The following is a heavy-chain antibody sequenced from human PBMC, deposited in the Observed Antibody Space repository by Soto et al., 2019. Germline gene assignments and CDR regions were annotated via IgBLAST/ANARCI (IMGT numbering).Heavy chain of an antibody. V-gene: IGHV3-21*01. D-gene: IGHD2-2*01. CDR1: GFTFSSYS. CDR3: ARDIVVPAAMWFYYYYGMDV. CDR2: ISSSSSYI. Sequence: EVQLVESGGGLVKPGGSLRLSCAASGFTFSSYSMNWVRQAPGKGLEWVSSISSSSSYIYYADSVKGRFTISRDNAKNSLYLQMNSLRAEETAVYYCARDIVVPAAMWFYYYYGMDVWGQGTTVTVSS. J-gene: IGHJ6*02.